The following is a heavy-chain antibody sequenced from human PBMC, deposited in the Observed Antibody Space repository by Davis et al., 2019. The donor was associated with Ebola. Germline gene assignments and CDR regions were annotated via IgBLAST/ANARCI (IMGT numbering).Heavy chain of an antibody. J-gene: IGHJ4*02. CDR3: ATDPGDSGSWAFDY. D-gene: IGHD1-26*01. Sequence: AASVKVSCKVSGYTLTELSMHWVRQAPGKGLEWMGGFDPEEGETIYAQKFQGRVIMTEDTSTDTAYMELSSLRSEDTAMYYCATDPGDSGSWAFDYWGQGTLVTVSS. CDR1: GYTLTELS. CDR2: FDPEEGET. V-gene: IGHV1-24*01.